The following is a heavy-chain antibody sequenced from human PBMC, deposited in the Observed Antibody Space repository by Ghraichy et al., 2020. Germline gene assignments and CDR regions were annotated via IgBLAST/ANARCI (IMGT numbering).Heavy chain of an antibody. CDR3: ARVRSITMIVGDDAFDI. J-gene: IGHJ3*02. CDR2: IKQDGSEK. CDR1: GFTFSSYW. V-gene: IGHV3-7*01. D-gene: IGHD3-22*01. Sequence: EGSLRLSCAASGFTFSSYWMSWVRQAPGKGLEWVANIKQDGSEKYYVDSVKGRFTISRDNAKNSLYLQMNSLRAEDTAVYYCARVRSITMIVGDDAFDIWGQGTMVTVSS.